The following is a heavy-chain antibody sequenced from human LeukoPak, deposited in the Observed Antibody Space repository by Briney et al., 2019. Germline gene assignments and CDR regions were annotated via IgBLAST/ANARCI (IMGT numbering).Heavy chain of an antibody. CDR1: GFTFSSYS. CDR2: IKQGGSES. J-gene: IGHJ4*02. CDR3: ARVGAWELQRVFDY. D-gene: IGHD6-25*01. V-gene: IGHV3-7*01. Sequence: GGSLRLSCAASGFTFSSYSMNWVRQAPGKGLEWVANIKQGGSESYYVDSVKGRFTISRDNAKNSVYLQMDSLRVEDTAVYYCARVGAWELQRVFDYWGQGTLVTVSS.